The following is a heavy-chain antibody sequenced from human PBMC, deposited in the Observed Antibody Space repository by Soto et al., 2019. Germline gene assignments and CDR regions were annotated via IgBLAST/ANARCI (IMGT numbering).Heavy chain of an antibody. CDR2: IDNAGTDS. CDR1: GFTLSGRS. V-gene: IGHV3-74*01. Sequence: EVQLVESGGGLVQPGGSLRLSCAASGFTLSGRSMHWVRQDPGKGLVWVSGIDNAGTDSTYADCVKGRFTSSRDNAKNMLYLQMNSLRVADTAVYYCARGWFGPDVWGKGTTVTVSS. J-gene: IGHJ6*04. CDR3: ARGWFGPDV. D-gene: IGHD3-10*01.